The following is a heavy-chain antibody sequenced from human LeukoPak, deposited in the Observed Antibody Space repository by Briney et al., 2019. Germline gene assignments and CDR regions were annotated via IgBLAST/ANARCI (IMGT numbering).Heavy chain of an antibody. CDR2: IYYSGST. CDR1: GGSISSYY. CDR3: ARHGYYGSESPAPGYFDY. D-gene: IGHD3-10*01. Sequence: SETLSLTCTVSGGSISSYYWSWIRQPPGKGLEWIGYIYYSGSTNYTPSLKSRVNISVDTSKNQSSLKLSPETAADTAVYYCARHGYYGSESPAPGYFDYWGQGTLVTVSS. J-gene: IGHJ4*02. V-gene: IGHV4-59*08.